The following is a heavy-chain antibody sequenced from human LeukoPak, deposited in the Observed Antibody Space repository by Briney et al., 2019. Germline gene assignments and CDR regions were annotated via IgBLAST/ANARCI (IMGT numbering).Heavy chain of an antibody. D-gene: IGHD6-13*01. CDR3: ARSGVAAAGLDY. CDR2: IYYTGTT. V-gene: IGHV4-39*01. J-gene: IGHJ4*02. Sequence: SETLSLTCIVSGGSLNSPNYYWGWIRQPPGKGLEWIGTIYYTGTTYYNPSLKSRLTISVDTSKNQFSLKLTSVTAADTAVYYCARSGVAAAGLDYWGQGTLVTVSS. CDR1: GGSLNSPNYY.